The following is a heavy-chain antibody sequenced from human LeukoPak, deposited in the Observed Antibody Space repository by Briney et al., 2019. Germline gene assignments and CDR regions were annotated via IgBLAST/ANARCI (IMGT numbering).Heavy chain of an antibody. Sequence: GESLKISCKGSGYSFTSYWIGWVRQMPGKGLEWMGIIYPGDSDTRYSPSFQGQVTISADKSISTAYLQWSSLKASDTAMYYCARTSSGKAYYDSSGYYEGDYYYMDVWGKGTTVTVSS. CDR2: IYPGDSDT. V-gene: IGHV5-51*01. D-gene: IGHD3-22*01. CDR3: ARTSSGKAYYDSSGYYEGDYYYMDV. CDR1: GYSFTSYW. J-gene: IGHJ6*03.